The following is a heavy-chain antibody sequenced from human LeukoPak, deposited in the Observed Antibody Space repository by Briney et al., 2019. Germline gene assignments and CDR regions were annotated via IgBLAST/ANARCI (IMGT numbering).Heavy chain of an antibody. CDR3: ASTTVITRIDY. J-gene: IGHJ4*02. CDR2: IYYSGST. V-gene: IGHV4-59*01. D-gene: IGHD4-17*01. Sequence: SETLSLTCTVSGGSISSYYWSWIRQPPGKGLEWIGYIYYSGSTNYNPSLESRVTISVDTSKNQFSLKLSSVTAADTAVYYCASTTVITRIDYWGQGTLVTVSS. CDR1: GGSISSYY.